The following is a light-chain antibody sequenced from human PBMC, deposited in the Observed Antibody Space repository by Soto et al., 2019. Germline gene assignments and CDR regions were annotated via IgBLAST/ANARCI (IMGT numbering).Light chain of an antibody. CDR1: STDIGEYKY. V-gene: IGLV2-8*01. CDR2: EVS. J-gene: IGLJ2*01. Sequence: QSALTQPASVSGSPGQSITISCTGASTDIGEYKYVSWYQQHPGKAPKLMIYEVSKRPSGVPDRFSGSKSGNTASLTVSGLQAEDEADYYCSSYAGSNNLVFGGGTKLTVL. CDR3: SSYAGSNNLV.